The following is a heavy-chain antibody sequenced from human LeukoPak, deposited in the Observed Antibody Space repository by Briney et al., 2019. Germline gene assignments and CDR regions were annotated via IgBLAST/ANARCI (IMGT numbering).Heavy chain of an antibody. CDR2: IYIGGSYI. J-gene: IGHJ3*02. Sequence: GGSLRLSCTASGFTFTSYVMNWVRQAPGEGVEWVSFIYIGGSYIYYVDSLKGRVTISRDNAKNSLYLQINDLREEDKAVYYCARRRSITLLRGVGMSDGFDIWGQGAMVTVSS. D-gene: IGHD3-10*01. V-gene: IGHV3-21*01. CDR1: GFTFTSYV. CDR3: ARRRSITLLRGVGMSDGFDI.